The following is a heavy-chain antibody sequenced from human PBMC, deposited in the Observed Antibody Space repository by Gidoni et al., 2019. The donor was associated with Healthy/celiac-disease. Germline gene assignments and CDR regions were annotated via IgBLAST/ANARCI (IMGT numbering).Heavy chain of an antibody. V-gene: IGHV3-23*01. CDR2: ISGSGGST. D-gene: IGHD6-19*01. CDR1: GFPFSSYA. J-gene: IGHJ4*02. Sequence: EVQLLESGGGLVQPGGSLSLSCAASGFPFSSYAMSWVRQAPGKRLEWVSAISGSGGSTYYADSVKGRFTISRDNSKNTLYLQMNSLRAEDTAVYYCAKGSGVQRRTLDYWGQGTLVTVSS. CDR3: AKGSGVQRRTLDY.